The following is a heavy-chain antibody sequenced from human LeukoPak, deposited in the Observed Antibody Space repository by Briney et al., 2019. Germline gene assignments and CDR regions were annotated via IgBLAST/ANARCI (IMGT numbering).Heavy chain of an antibody. CDR1: GESFSGYY. V-gene: IGHV4-34*01. J-gene: IGHJ4*02. D-gene: IGHD6-13*01. CDR3: ARAERSGTYSFDF. CDR2: INHSGST. Sequence: SETLSLTCAVYGESFSGYYWSWIRQPPGKGLEWIGEINHSGSTNYNPSLKSRVTISVDTSKNQFSLKLSSVTAADTAVYYCARAERSGTYSFDFWGQGTLVTVSS.